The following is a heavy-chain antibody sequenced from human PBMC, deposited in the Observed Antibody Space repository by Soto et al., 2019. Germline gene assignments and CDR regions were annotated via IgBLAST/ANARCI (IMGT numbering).Heavy chain of an antibody. CDR2: ISYDGSNK. D-gene: IGHD1-7*01. J-gene: IGHJ4*02. V-gene: IGHV3-30*18. Sequence: GGSLRLSCAASGFTFSSYGMHWVRQAPGKGLEWVAVISYDGSNKYYADSVKGRFTISRDNSKNTLYLQMNSLRAEDTAVYYCAKGNNWNYHSPDYWGQGTLVTVSS. CDR3: AKGNNWNYHSPDY. CDR1: GFTFSSYG.